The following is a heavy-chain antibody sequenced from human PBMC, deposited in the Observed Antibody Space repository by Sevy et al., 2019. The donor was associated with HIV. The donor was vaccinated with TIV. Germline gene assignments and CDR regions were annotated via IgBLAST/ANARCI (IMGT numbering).Heavy chain of an antibody. D-gene: IGHD6-13*01. CDR2: ISSGGTTI. Sequence: GGSLRLSCAASGFTFSSSEMNWVRQSPGKGLEWLSYISSGGTTIHYADSVKGRFTISRDKAKNSLYLQMNSLGAEDTAVYYCAGDGAHSSSYYFDYWGQGTLVTVSS. V-gene: IGHV3-48*03. CDR3: AGDGAHSSSYYFDY. CDR1: GFTFSSSE. J-gene: IGHJ4*02.